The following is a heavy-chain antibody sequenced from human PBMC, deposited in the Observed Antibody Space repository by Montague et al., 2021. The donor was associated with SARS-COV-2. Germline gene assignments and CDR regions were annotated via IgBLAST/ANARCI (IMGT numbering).Heavy chain of an antibody. V-gene: IGHV4-39*07. D-gene: IGHD3-10*01. CDR3: ARDDIVLQGVTKGMDV. J-gene: IGHJ6*02. CDR2: MYYSGST. Sequence: SETLSLIRTVSGGSISSSNYYWGWIRQPPGKGLEWIGNMYYSGSTYYNPSLKSRVTISIDTSKNQFSLKLSSVTAADTAVYYCARDDIVLQGVTKGMDVWGQGTTVTVSS. CDR1: GGSISSSNYY.